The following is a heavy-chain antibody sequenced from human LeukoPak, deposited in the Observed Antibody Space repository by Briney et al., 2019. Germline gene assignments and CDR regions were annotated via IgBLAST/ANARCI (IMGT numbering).Heavy chain of an antibody. Sequence: GGSLRLSCAASGFTFSSYAMHWVRQAPGKGLEWVAVISYDGSNKYYADSVKGRFTIPRDNSKNTLYLQMNSLRAEDTAVYYCASRYYDSSGYYSGIDYWGQGTLVTVSS. D-gene: IGHD3-22*01. J-gene: IGHJ4*02. CDR2: ISYDGSNK. CDR3: ASRYYDSSGYYSGIDY. CDR1: GFTFSSYA. V-gene: IGHV3-30-3*01.